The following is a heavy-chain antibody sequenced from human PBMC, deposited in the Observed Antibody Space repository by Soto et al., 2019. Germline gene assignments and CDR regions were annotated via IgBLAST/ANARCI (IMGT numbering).Heavy chain of an antibody. CDR1: GDTFSSYT. Sequence: QVQLVQSGAEVKKPGSSVKVSCKASGDTFSSYTISWVRQAPGQGLEWMGRIIPILGIANYAQKFQGRVTITADKTTSTAYMELSSLRSEDTAVYYCARSIAVAGKDYWGQGTLVTVSS. CDR3: ARSIAVAGKDY. V-gene: IGHV1-69*02. CDR2: IIPILGIA. D-gene: IGHD6-19*01. J-gene: IGHJ4*02.